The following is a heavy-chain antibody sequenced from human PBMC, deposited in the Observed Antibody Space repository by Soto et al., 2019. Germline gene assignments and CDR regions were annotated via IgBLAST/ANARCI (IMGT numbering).Heavy chain of an antibody. D-gene: IGHD1-1*01. CDR2: ISYDGSNK. CDR3: ARDRLRYNWNDFPYYYYGMDV. V-gene: IGHV3-30-3*01. Sequence: QVQLVESGGGVVQPGRSLRLSCAASGFTFNSYAMHWVRQAPGKGLEWVAVISYDGSNKYYADSVKGRFTISRDNSKNTLYLQMNSLRAEDTAVYYCARDRLRYNWNDFPYYYYGMDVW. CDR1: GFTFNSYA. J-gene: IGHJ6*01.